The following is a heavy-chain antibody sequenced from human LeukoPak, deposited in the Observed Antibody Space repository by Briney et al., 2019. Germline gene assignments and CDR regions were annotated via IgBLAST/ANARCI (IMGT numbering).Heavy chain of an antibody. J-gene: IGHJ4*02. Sequence: ASVKVSCKAAGYTFTRYHMHWVRRAPGEGLEWMGRINPNSGDTNYAQKFQRRVTITRDTSISTAYMELSRLRSDDTAVYYCARDYCSSTSCLFDYWGQGALVTVSS. CDR3: ARDYCSSTSCLFDY. CDR2: INPNSGDT. V-gene: IGHV1-2*06. D-gene: IGHD2-2*01. CDR1: GYTFTRYH.